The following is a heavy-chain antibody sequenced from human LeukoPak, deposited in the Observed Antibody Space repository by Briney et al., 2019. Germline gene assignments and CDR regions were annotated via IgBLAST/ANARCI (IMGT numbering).Heavy chain of an antibody. V-gene: IGHV1-69*13. J-gene: IGHJ5*02. CDR3: ARDLSGSYPNWFDP. D-gene: IGHD1-26*01. CDR2: FIPIFGTA. CDR1: GVTFSSYA. Sequence: ASVKVFCKASGVTFSSYAISWVRQAPGQGLEWMGGFIPIFGTATYAQKFQGRVTITADESTSTAYMELSSLRSEDTAVYYCARDLSGSYPNWFDPWGQGTLVTVSS.